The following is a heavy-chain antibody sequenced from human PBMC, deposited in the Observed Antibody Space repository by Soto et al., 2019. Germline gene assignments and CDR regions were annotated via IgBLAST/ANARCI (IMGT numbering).Heavy chain of an antibody. Sequence: LRLSCAAPGFTFDDYAMHWVRQAPGKGLEWVSGISWNSGSIGYADSVKGRFTISRDNAKNSLYLQMNSLRAEDTALYYCAKEPTRITIFGVVISYGMDVWGQGTTVTVSS. CDR1: GFTFDDYA. J-gene: IGHJ6*02. D-gene: IGHD3-3*01. CDR2: ISWNSGSI. CDR3: AKEPTRITIFGVVISYGMDV. V-gene: IGHV3-9*01.